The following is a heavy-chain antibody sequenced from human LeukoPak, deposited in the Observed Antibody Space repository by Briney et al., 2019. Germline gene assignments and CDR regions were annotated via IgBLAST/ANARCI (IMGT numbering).Heavy chain of an antibody. CDR3: ARDLRVVITGSFDS. D-gene: IGHD3-22*01. V-gene: IGHV3-20*04. J-gene: IGHJ4*02. Sequence: GGSLRLSCAASVFSFDDYGLTWVRQAPGKGLEWVSGINWNGDSTDYADSVKGRFTISRDNAKNSLYLKMNSLRAEDTALYYCARDLRVVITGSFDSWGQGTLVTVSS. CDR2: INWNGDST. CDR1: VFSFDDYG.